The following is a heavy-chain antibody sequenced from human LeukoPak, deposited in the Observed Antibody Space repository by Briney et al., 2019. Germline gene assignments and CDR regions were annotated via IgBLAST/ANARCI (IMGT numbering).Heavy chain of an antibody. CDR2: IYYSGSA. J-gene: IGHJ4*02. V-gene: IGHV4-59*01. CDR1: GGSISTYH. D-gene: IGHD1-14*01. Sequence: PSETLSLTCTVSGGSISTYHWSWIRQPPGKGLEWIGYIYYSGSANYNPSLKSRVTISVDTSKNQFSLKLSSVTAADTAVYYCAGGTTFWYGKYDYWGQGTLVTVSS. CDR3: AGGTTFWYGKYDY.